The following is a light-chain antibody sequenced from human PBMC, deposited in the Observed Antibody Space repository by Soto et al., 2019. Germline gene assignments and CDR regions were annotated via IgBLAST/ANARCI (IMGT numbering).Light chain of an antibody. CDR3: QQSYSSTPT. CDR1: QGISTL. Sequence: IQMTQSPSSMSASVGDTVTITCRASQGISTLLAWYQQKPGKAPKLLIFAASSLQSGVPSRFSGSRSGPDFTLTISSLKNEDFATYYCQQSYSSTPTFGQGTKVDIK. V-gene: IGKV1-39*01. CDR2: AAS. J-gene: IGKJ1*01.